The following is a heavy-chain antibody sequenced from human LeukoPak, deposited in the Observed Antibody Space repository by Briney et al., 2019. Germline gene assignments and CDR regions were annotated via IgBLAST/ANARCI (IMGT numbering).Heavy chain of an antibody. CDR2: IASKTDGGAT. V-gene: IGHV3-15*07. CDR3: TTGIRGD. D-gene: IGHD3-10*01. CDR1: GLTVTNAW. J-gene: IGHJ4*02. Sequence: PGGSLRLSCSASGLTVTNAWMNWVRQAPGEGLDWVGRIASKTDGGATDYAAPVKGRFTISRDDSKNTLNLQMNSLKTEDTAVYFCTTGIRGDWGQGTLVTVSS.